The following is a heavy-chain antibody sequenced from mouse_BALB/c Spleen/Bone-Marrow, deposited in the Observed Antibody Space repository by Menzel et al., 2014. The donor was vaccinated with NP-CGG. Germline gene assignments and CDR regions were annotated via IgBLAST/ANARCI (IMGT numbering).Heavy chain of an antibody. CDR2: IYPGDGDT. D-gene: IGHD1-1*01. CDR3: ARTYGSSYFVY. Sequence: VQLQQSGPELVKPGASVKISCRASGYAFSSSWMNWVKQRPGQGLEWIGRIYPGDGDTNYNGKFKGKATLTADKSSSTAYMQLNSLTSVDSAVYFCARTYGSSYFVYWGQGTLVTVSA. CDR1: GYAFSSSW. J-gene: IGHJ3*01. V-gene: IGHV1-82*01.